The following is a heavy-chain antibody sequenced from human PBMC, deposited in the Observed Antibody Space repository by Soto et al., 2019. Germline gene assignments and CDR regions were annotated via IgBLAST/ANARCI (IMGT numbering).Heavy chain of an antibody. D-gene: IGHD6-13*01. CDR1: GYTFTSCA. V-gene: IGHV1-3*01. CDR2: INAGNGNT. J-gene: IGHJ5*02. CDR3: ARDVAAAGTFDP. Sequence: GASVKVSCKASGYTFTSCAMHWVRQAPGQRLEWMGWINAGNGNTKYSQKFQGRVTITRDTSASTAYMELSSLRSEDTAVYYCARDVAAAGTFDPWGQGTLVTVSS.